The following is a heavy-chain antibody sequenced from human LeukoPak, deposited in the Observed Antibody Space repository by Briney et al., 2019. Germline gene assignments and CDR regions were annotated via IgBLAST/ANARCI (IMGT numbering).Heavy chain of an antibody. J-gene: IGHJ4*02. V-gene: IGHV3-72*01. CDR1: GFTFSDHY. CDR3: ARDGGVYKWGYSETYAHYFDC. CDR2: TRKKTNSYTT. Sequence: GGSLRLSCAASGFTFSDHYMDWVRQAPGKGLEWVGRTRKKTNSYTTEYAASVKGRFTISRDDSKNSLYLQMNSLKAEDTAVYYCARDGGVYKWGYSETYAHYFDCWGQGTLVTVSS. D-gene: IGHD1-26*01.